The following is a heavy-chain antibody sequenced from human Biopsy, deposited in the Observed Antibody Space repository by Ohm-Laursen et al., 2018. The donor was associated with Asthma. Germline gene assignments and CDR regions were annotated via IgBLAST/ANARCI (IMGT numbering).Heavy chain of an antibody. D-gene: IGHD3-10*01. CDR2: ISVYNGNT. CDR3: ARAVDYSHYYGIDV. V-gene: IGHV1-18*01. Sequence: TSGYTFNSAGITWVRQAPGKGLEWMGWISVYNGNTKVAQKLQDRVTMITDTSTSTAYMELRSLRSDDTAVYFCARAVDYSHYYGIDVWGQGTAVTVS. CDR1: GYTFNSAG. J-gene: IGHJ6*02.